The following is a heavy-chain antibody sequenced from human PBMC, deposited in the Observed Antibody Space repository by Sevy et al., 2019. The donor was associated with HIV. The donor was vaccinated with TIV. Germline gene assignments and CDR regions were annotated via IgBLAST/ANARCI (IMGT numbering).Heavy chain of an antibody. CDR1: GFTFSSYW. Sequence: GGFLRLSCAASGFTFSSYWMIWVRQAPGNGLEWVANIKQDGSEKYYVDSVKGRFTISRDNAKNSLYLQMNSLRAEDTAVYYCARVDWGLRDGMDVWGQGTTVTVSS. CDR2: IKQDGSEK. J-gene: IGHJ6*02. D-gene: IGHD7-27*01. CDR3: ARVDWGLRDGMDV. V-gene: IGHV3-7*03.